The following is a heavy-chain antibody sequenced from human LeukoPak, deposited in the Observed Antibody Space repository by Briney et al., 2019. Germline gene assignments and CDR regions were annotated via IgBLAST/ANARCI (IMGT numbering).Heavy chain of an antibody. CDR2: INHSGSS. J-gene: IGHJ5*02. Sequence: SETLSLTCAVYRVSFSDYSWNWIRQPPGKGLDWIGEINHSGSSNYNPSLKSRVTISLDTSKNQFSLKLTSITAANPAVYYCARGPMRSWFDTWGQGTLVTVSS. CDR3: ARGPMRSWFDT. CDR1: RVSFSDYS. V-gene: IGHV4-34*01.